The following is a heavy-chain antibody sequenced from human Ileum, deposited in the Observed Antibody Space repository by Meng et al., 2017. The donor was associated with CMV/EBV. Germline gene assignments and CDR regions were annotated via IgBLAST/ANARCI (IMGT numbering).Heavy chain of an antibody. V-gene: IGHV3-15*01. D-gene: IGHD3-3*01. J-gene: IGHJ5*02. CDR2: FKKKSDGGTT. CDR3: TTFLVSGVVTRNNWFDP. Sequence: WVGRFKKKSDGGTTDCAAPLKSRFIFSNDDSKNILNLPMTSLNTEDTAVYYCTTFLVSGVVTRNNWFDPWGQGTLVTVSS.